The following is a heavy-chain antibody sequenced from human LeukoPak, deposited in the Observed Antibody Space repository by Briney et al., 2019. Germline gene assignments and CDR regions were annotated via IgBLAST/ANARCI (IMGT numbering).Heavy chain of an antibody. CDR3: ARLHRRYCSSTSCYRNAFDI. CDR1: GGSFSGYY. CDR2: INHSGST. Sequence: SETLSLTCAVYGGSFSGYYWSWIRQPPGKGLEWIGEINHSGSTNCNPSLKSRVTISVDTSKNQFSLKLSSVTAADTAVYYCARLHRRYCSSTSCYRNAFDIWGQGTMVTVSS. V-gene: IGHV4-34*01. D-gene: IGHD2-2*02. J-gene: IGHJ3*02.